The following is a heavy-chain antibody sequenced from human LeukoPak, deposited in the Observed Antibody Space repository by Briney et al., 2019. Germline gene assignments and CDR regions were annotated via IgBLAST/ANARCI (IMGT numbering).Heavy chain of an antibody. CDR2: IYCGST. V-gene: IGHV4-39*07. J-gene: IGHJ2*01. CDR3: ARVPRGIVGATWYFDL. CDR1: GGSISSSSYY. D-gene: IGHD1-26*01. Sequence: SETLSLTCTVSGGSISSSSYYWGWIRQPPGKGLEWIGSIYCGSTYYNPSLKSRVTISVDTSKNQFSLKLSSVTAADTAVYYCARVPRGIVGATWYFDLWGRGTLVTVSS.